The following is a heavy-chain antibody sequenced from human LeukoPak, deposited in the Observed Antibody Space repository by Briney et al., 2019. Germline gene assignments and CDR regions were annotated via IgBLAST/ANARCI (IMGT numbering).Heavy chain of an antibody. CDR1: GFTFSSYA. J-gene: IGHJ4*02. CDR2: ISGSGDST. CDR3: ATDGYFDY. V-gene: IGHV3-23*01. D-gene: IGHD5-24*01. Sequence: GGSLRLSCAASGFTFSSYAMTWVRQAPGKGLEWVSAISGSGDSTNYADSVKGRFTISRDNSKNTLYLQMNSLRAEDTAVYYCATDGYFDYWGQGTLVTVSS.